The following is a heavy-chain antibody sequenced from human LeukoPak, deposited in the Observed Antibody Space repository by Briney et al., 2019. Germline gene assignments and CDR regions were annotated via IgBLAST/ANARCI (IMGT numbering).Heavy chain of an antibody. CDR1: GGSIRGYY. J-gene: IGHJ4*02. CDR3: ARYCSSTSCSGPYHFDC. V-gene: IGHV4-59*01. D-gene: IGHD2-2*01. CDR2: ISDSGTT. Sequence: SETLSLTCSVSGGSIRGYYWSWIRQPPGKGLEWIGYISDSGTTNYNPSLKSRVTISVDTSKNQFSLKLSSVPAADTAVYYCARYCSSTSCSGPYHFDCWGQGTLVTVSS.